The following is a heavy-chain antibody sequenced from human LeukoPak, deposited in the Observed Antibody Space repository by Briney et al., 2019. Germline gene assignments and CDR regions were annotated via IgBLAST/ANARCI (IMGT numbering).Heavy chain of an antibody. D-gene: IGHD3-10*01. V-gene: IGHV1-69*13. CDR1: GGTFSSYA. J-gene: IGHJ4*02. Sequence: SVKVSCKASGGTFSSYAISWVRQVPGQGLEWMGGIIPIFGTAKYAQKFQGRITITADASTRIAYMELSSLRSEDTAVYYCASVGSGSYPFDYWGQGTLVTVAS. CDR3: ASVGSGSYPFDY. CDR2: IIPIFGTA.